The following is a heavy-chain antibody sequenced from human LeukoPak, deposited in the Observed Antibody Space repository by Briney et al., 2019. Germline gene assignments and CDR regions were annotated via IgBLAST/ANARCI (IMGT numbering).Heavy chain of an antibody. CDR1: GFTFDDYA. D-gene: IGHD2-15*01. Sequence: PGVSLRLSCAASGFTFDDYAMHWVRQAPGKGLEWVSGISWNSGSIGYADSVKGRFTISRDNAKDSLYLQMNSLRAEDTALYYCAKDLGYCSGGSCYTLDYWGQGTLVTVSS. V-gene: IGHV3-9*01. J-gene: IGHJ4*02. CDR2: ISWNSGSI. CDR3: AKDLGYCSGGSCYTLDY.